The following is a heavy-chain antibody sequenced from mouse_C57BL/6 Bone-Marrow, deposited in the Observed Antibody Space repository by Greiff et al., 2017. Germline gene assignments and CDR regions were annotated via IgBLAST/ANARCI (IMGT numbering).Heavy chain of an antibody. CDR1: GYTFTSYW. V-gene: IGHV1-69*01. CDR2: IDPSDSYT. CDR3: AGSYYYGSSYWFAY. D-gene: IGHD1-1*01. Sequence: VKLQQPGAELVMPGASVKLSCKASGYTFTSYWMHWVKQRPGQGLEWIGEIDPSDSYTNYNQKFKGKSTLTVDKSSSTAYMQLSSLTSEDSAVYYCAGSYYYGSSYWFAYWGQGTLVTVSA. J-gene: IGHJ3*01.